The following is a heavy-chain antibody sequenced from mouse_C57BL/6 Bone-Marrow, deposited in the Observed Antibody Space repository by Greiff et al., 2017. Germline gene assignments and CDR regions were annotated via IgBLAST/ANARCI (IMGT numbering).Heavy chain of an antibody. CDR1: GFNIKDDY. CDR2: IDPENGDT. Sequence: VQLQQSGAELVRPGASVKLSCTASGFNIKDDYMHWVKQRPEQGLEWIGWIDPENGDTEYASKFQGKATITADTSSNTAYLQLSSLTSEDTAVYYCTGESYWYFDVWGTGTTVTVSS. J-gene: IGHJ1*03. V-gene: IGHV14-4*01. CDR3: TGESYWYFDV.